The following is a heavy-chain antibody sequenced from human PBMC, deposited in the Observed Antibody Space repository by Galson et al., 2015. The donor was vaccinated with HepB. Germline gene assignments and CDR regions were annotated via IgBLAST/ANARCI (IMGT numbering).Heavy chain of an antibody. Sequence: SLRLSCAASGFTFSSYGMHWVRQAPGKGLEWVAVISYDGSNKYYADSVKGRLTISRDNSKNTLYLQMNSLRAEDTAVYYCAKDGGSSNYMDVWGQGTTVTVSS. CDR3: AKDGGSSNYMDV. CDR1: GFTFSSYG. D-gene: IGHD6-6*01. J-gene: IGHJ6*02. V-gene: IGHV3-30*18. CDR2: ISYDGSNK.